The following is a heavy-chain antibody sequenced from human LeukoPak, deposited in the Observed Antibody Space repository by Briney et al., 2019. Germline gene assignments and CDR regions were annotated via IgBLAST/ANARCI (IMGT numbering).Heavy chain of an antibody. CDR1: GGSISSGGYS. Sequence: SQTLSLTCAVSGGSISSGGYSWGWIRQPPGKGLEWIGYIYHSGSTYYNPSLKSRVTISVDRSKNQFSLKLSSVAAADTAVYYCAREGDTRAEVWFDPWGQGTLVTVSS. CDR2: IYHSGST. V-gene: IGHV4-30-2*01. J-gene: IGHJ5*02. CDR3: AREGDTRAEVWFDP. D-gene: IGHD2-21*01.